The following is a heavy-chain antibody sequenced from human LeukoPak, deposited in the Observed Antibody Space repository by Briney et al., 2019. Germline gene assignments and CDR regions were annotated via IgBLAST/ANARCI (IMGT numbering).Heavy chain of an antibody. V-gene: IGHV3-30-3*01. D-gene: IGHD6-13*01. J-gene: IGHJ4*02. CDR3: ARGGISWYYFDY. Sequence: GGSLRLSCAASGFTFSSYAMHWVRQAPGKGLEWVAVISYDGNNKNYADSVKGRFTISGDNSKNTLYLQMNSLRAEDTAVYFCARGGISWYYFDYWGQGTLVTVSS. CDR1: GFTFSSYA. CDR2: ISYDGNNK.